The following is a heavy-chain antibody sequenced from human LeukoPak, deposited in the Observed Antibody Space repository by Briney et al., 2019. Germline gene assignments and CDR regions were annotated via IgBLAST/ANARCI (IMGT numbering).Heavy chain of an antibody. V-gene: IGHV3-30*02. CDR3: ARDGQGDYFDY. Sequence: GGSLRLSCAASGFSFSIYSMNWVRQAPGKGLEWVAFVRSDGDIKYYADSVKGRFTISRDNSKNTLYLQMNSLRAEDTAVYYCARDGQGDYFDYWGQGTLVTVSS. J-gene: IGHJ4*02. CDR2: VRSDGDIK. CDR1: GFSFSIYS.